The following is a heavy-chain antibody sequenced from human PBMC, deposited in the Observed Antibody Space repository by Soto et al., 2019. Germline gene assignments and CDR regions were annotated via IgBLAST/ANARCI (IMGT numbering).Heavy chain of an antibody. CDR1: GGSISSSSYF. D-gene: IGHD6-19*01. CDR3: VRRMRRAVAPFDN. CDR2: IHSRGST. Sequence: QLPLQESGPGLVKPSETLALTCSASGGSISSSSYFWDWIRQPPGKGLEWIASIHSRGSTYYNPSIKCRVGISMDTAKHLFSLKLRSLTVADRAVYYCVRRMRRAVAPFDNLGQGTMVSVSS. V-gene: IGHV4-39*01. J-gene: IGHJ4*02.